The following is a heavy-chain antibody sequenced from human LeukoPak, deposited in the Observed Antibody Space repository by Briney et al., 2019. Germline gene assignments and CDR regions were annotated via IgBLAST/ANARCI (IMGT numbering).Heavy chain of an antibody. CDR1: GFTFSSYS. D-gene: IGHD6-19*01. V-gene: IGHV3-21*01. CDR3: ARDGSGWYGKEHYFDY. Sequence: GGSLRLSCAASGFTFSSYSMNWVRQAPGKGLEWVSSISSSSSYIYYADSVKGRFTISRDNAKNSLYLQMNSLRAEDTAVYYCARDGSGWYGKEHYFDYWGQGTLVTVSS. CDR2: ISSSSSYI. J-gene: IGHJ4*02.